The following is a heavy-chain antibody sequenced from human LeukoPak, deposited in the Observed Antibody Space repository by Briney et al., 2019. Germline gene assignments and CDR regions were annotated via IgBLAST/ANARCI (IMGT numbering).Heavy chain of an antibody. CDR3: ARDCSPNSGPYDAFDI. D-gene: IGHD2/OR15-2a*01. V-gene: IGHV3-21*01. J-gene: IGHJ3*02. CDR2: ISSSSSYI. Sequence: GGSLRLSCAASGLTFSSYSMNWVRQAPGKGLEWVSSISSSSSYIYYADSVKGRFTITRDNAKNSLYLQMNSLRAEDTAVYYCARDCSPNSGPYDAFDIWAKGQWSPSLQ. CDR1: GLTFSSYS.